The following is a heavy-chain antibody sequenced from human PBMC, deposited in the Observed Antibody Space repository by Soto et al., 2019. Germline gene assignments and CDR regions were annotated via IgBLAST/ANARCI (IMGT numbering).Heavy chain of an antibody. D-gene: IGHD3-22*01. CDR3: ARDLRGGPRTHSGYHP. J-gene: IGHJ5*02. CDR1: GFTFSSYA. Sequence: PGGSLRLSCAASGFTFSSYAMHWVHQAPGKGLEWVAVISYDGSNKYYADSVKGRFTISRDNSKNTLYLQMNSLRAEDTAVYYCARDLRGGPRTHSGYHPWGQGTLVTVSS. V-gene: IGHV3-30-3*01. CDR2: ISYDGSNK.